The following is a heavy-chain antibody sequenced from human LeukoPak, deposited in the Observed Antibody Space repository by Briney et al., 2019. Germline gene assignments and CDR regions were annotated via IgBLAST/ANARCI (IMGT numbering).Heavy chain of an antibody. CDR3: AKGLYSNSWYVGADY. J-gene: IGHJ4*02. CDR2: ISGSGGST. D-gene: IGHD6-13*01. Sequence: GGSLRLSYAASGFTFSNYAMSWVRQAPGKGLEWVSAISGSGGSTYSADSVKGRFTISRDNSKNTLYLQMNSLRAEDTAVYYCAKGLYSNSWYVGADYWGQGTLVTVSS. CDR1: GFTFSNYA. V-gene: IGHV3-23*01.